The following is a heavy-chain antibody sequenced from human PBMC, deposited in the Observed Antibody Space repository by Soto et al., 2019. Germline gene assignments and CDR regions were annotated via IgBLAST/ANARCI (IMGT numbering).Heavy chain of an antibody. J-gene: IGHJ4*02. CDR2: MFYRGST. V-gene: IGHV4-39*01. D-gene: IGHD3-10*02. CDR1: GDSISGDTYF. CDR3: VRHVREFSGPGRYDFFDY. Sequence: SETLSLTCTVSGDSISGDTYFWGWIRQPPGKGLEWIGNMFYRGSTYYNPSLKSRVSVVVDTSKNQFSLRLSSMTAADTAVYYCVRHVREFSGPGRYDFFDYWGQGIQVTVSS.